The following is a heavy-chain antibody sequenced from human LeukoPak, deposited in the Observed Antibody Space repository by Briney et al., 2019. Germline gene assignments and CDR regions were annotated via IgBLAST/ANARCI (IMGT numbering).Heavy chain of an antibody. Sequence: GGSLRLSCAASGFTFSSYDMHWVRQATGKGLEWVSAIGTAGDTYYPGSVKGRFTIPRENAKNSLYLQMNSLRAGDTAVYYCARGAVAGRRSYYYYYMDVWGKGTTVTISS. V-gene: IGHV3-13*01. CDR2: IGTAGDT. D-gene: IGHD6-19*01. J-gene: IGHJ6*03. CDR3: ARGAVAGRRSYYYYYMDV. CDR1: GFTFSSYD.